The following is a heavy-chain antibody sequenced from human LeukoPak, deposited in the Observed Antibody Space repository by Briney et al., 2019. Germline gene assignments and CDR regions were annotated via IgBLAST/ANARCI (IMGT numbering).Heavy chain of an antibody. CDR2: INPSGGTT. Sequence: GASVKLSCKASGYTFTSYYIHWARLAPGQGLEWMGIINPSGGTTSYSHKFQDRVTMTRDTSTSTIYMELSSLRSEDTALYYCARDVAVVTATQAKAFDIWGQGTMVTVSS. V-gene: IGHV1-46*01. J-gene: IGHJ3*02. CDR3: ARDVAVVTATQAKAFDI. CDR1: GYTFTSYY. D-gene: IGHD2-21*02.